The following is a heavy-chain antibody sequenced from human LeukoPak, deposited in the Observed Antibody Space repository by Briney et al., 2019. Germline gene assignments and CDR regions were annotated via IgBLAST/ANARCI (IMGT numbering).Heavy chain of an antibody. J-gene: IGHJ4*02. CDR2: IYYSGST. CDR3: ARVLGYCSGGSCSRHFDY. D-gene: IGHD2-15*01. CDR1: GGSISSGDYY. Sequence: SQTLSLTCTVSGGSISSGDYYWSWIRQPPGTGLEWIGYIYYSGSTYYNPSLKSRVTISVDTSKNQFSLKLSSVTAADTAAYYCARVLGYCSGGSCSRHFDYWGQGTLVTVSS. V-gene: IGHV4-30-4*08.